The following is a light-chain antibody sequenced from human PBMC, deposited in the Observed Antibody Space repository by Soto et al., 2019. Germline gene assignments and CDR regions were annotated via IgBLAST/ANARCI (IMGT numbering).Light chain of an antibody. V-gene: IGLV2-14*01. Sequence: QSFLTQPASVSGSPGQSITISCTGTSSDVGGYNYVSWYQQHPGKAPKLMIYDVSNRPSGVSNRFSGSKSGNTASLTISGLQAEDEADYYCSSYTSSSTYVLGTGTKVTVL. J-gene: IGLJ1*01. CDR1: SSDVGGYNY. CDR2: DVS. CDR3: SSYTSSSTYV.